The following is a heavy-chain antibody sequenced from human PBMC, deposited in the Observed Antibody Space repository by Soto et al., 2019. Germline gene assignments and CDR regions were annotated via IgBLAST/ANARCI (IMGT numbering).Heavy chain of an antibody. CDR3: ARVVYSNSKRFLARWFDP. J-gene: IGHJ5*02. Sequence: QVQLQESGPGLVKPSQTLSLTCTVSGGSISSGDYYWSWIRQPPGKGLEWIGYIYYSGSTYYNPSLKSRVSISIDTSKNQFSLKLSSVTAADTAVYSCARVVYSNSKRFLARWFDPWGPGTLVTVSS. CDR1: GGSISSGDYY. D-gene: IGHD3-3*01. CDR2: IYYSGST. V-gene: IGHV4-30-4*01.